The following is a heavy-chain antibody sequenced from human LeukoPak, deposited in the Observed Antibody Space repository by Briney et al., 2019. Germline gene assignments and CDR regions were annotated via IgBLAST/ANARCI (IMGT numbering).Heavy chain of an antibody. CDR1: GFTSSSYW. CDR2: INSEGSST. V-gene: IGHV3-74*01. CDR3: ARDPTTGSWYGY. J-gene: IGHJ4*02. D-gene: IGHD6-13*01. Sequence: GGSLRLSCAASGFTSSSYWTHWVRQAPENGLVWVSRINSEGSSTSYGDSVKGRFTISRDNAKNTLYLQMNSLRAEDTAVYYCARDPTTGSWYGYWGQGTLVTVSS.